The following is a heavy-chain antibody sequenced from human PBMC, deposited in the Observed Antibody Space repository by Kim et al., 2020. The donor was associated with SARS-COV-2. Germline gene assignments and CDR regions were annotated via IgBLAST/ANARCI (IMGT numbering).Heavy chain of an antibody. J-gene: IGHJ3*02. Sequence: VKGRFTISRDNAKNSLYLQMNSLRAEDTAVYYCARDGQWELLRHRNAFDIWGQGTMVTVSS. V-gene: IGHV3-48*03. CDR3: ARDGQWELLRHRNAFDI. D-gene: IGHD1-26*01.